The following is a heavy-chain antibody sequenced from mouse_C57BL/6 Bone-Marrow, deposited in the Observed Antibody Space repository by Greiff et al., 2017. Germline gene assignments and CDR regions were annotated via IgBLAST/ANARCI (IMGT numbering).Heavy chain of an antibody. CDR2: IYPRSGNT. D-gene: IGHD1-1*01. Sequence: QVQLQQSGAELARPGASVKLSCKASGYTFTSYGISWVKQRTGKGLEWIGEIYPRSGNTYYNEKVKGKATLTADKSSSTAYMELRSLTSEDSAVYFGARRGYCGSSYAMDYWGQGTSVTVSS. CDR3: ARRGYCGSSYAMDY. CDR1: GYTFTSYG. V-gene: IGHV1-81*01. J-gene: IGHJ4*01.